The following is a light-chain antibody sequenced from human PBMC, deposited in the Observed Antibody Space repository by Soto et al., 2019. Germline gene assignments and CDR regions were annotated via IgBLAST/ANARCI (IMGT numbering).Light chain of an antibody. CDR2: AAS. J-gene: IGKJ5*01. Sequence: DIQMNQSPSSLSASVGDRVTITCLASQSISTYLNWYQQKPGKAPKLLIYAASTLQSGVPSRFSGSGSGTDFTLTISSLQPEDFATYYCQHIYSIPITFGQGTRLEIK. CDR1: QSISTY. V-gene: IGKV1-39*01. CDR3: QHIYSIPIT.